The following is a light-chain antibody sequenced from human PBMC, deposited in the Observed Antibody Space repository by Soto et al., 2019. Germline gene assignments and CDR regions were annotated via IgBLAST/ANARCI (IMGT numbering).Light chain of an antibody. CDR2: GAS. Sequence: EIVMTQSPATLSVSPGERATLSCRASQSVSSNLAWYQQKPGQAPRLLIYGASTRATGTPARFSGSGSGTEFTLTISSLQSEDFAIYYGQQYNNWPVLLSFGGGTKVELK. V-gene: IGKV3-15*01. CDR1: QSVSSN. J-gene: IGKJ4*01. CDR3: QQYNNWPVLLS.